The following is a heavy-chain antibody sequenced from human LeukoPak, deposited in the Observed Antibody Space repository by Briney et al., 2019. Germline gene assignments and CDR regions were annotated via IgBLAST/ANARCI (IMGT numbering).Heavy chain of an antibody. CDR1: GGSISNGDHY. Sequence: SETLSLTCTVSGGSISNGDHYWSWIRQHPGKGLEWIGYIYYSGNTNYNPSLKSRVTISVDTSKNQFSLKLSSVTAADTAVYYCARHISSHFYGMDVWGQGTTVTVSS. CDR2: IYYSGNT. D-gene: IGHD6-6*01. J-gene: IGHJ6*02. CDR3: ARHISSHFYGMDV. V-gene: IGHV4-61*08.